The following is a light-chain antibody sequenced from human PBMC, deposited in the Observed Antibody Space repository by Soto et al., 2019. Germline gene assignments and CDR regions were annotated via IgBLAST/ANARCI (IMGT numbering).Light chain of an antibody. CDR1: QDINKY. CDR3: QQYDDLPLT. CDR2: DAS. V-gene: IGKV1-33*01. J-gene: IGKJ4*01. Sequence: DIQMTQSPSSLSASVGDRVTITCQASQDINKYLNWYQQKPGKAPKLLIFDASSVESGVPSRFSGSGSGTHFTFTISSLEPEDIATYHCQQYDDLPLTFGGGTRVEI.